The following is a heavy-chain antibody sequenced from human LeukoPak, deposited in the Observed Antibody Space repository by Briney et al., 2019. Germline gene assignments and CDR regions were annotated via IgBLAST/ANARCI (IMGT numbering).Heavy chain of an antibody. CDR3: ARAYDHLWGSVDY. Sequence: PGGSLRLSCAASGFTFSSYSMNWVRQAPGKELEWVSSISSSSSYIYYADSLRGRFTISRDNAKNSLYLQMDSLRADDTAVYYRARAYDHLWGSVDYWGQGPLVTVPS. CDR1: GFTFSSYS. CDR2: ISSSSSYI. J-gene: IGHJ4*02. D-gene: IGHD3-16*01. V-gene: IGHV3-21*01.